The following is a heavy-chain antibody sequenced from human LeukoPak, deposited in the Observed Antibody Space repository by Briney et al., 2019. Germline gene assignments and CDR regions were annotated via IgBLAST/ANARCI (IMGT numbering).Heavy chain of an antibody. D-gene: IGHD3-22*01. Sequence: EASVKVSCKASGYTLTSYGISWVRQAPGQGLEWMGWISAYNGNTNYAQKLQGRVTMTTDTSTSTAYMELRSLRSDDTAVYYCARDPDSSGYYHPDDAFDIWGQGTMVTVSS. CDR1: GYTLTSYG. CDR3: ARDPDSSGYYHPDDAFDI. CDR2: ISAYNGNT. V-gene: IGHV1-18*01. J-gene: IGHJ3*02.